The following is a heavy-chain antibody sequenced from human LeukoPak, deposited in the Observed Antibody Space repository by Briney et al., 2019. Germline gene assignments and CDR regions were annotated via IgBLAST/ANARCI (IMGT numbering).Heavy chain of an antibody. J-gene: IGHJ5*02. Sequence: PSETLSLTCTVSGGSISRADYYWSWIRQPPGKGLEWLGYIPYSGDSYYNPSLKSRLTISIDTSKNQFSLKLSSVTAADTAVYYCATGRVGATFDAWGQGTQVTVSS. CDR3: ATGRVGATFDA. CDR2: IPYSGDS. V-gene: IGHV4-30-4*01. D-gene: IGHD1-26*01. CDR1: GGSISRADYY.